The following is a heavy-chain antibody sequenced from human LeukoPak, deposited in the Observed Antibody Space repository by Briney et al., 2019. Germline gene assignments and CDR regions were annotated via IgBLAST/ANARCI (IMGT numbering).Heavy chain of an antibody. CDR2: INHSGST. V-gene: IGHV4-34*01. Sequence: GSLRLSCAASGFTFSNYGMSWVRQAPGKGLEWIGEINHSGSTDYNPSLKGRVTISVDTSKNQFSLKLNSVTAADTAVYYCARGQGMGPRWFDPWGQGTLVTVSS. D-gene: IGHD6-13*01. J-gene: IGHJ5*02. CDR3: ARGQGMGPRWFDP. CDR1: GFTFSNYG.